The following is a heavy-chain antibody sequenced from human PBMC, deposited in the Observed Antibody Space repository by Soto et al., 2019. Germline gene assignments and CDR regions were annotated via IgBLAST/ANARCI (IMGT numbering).Heavy chain of an antibody. J-gene: IGHJ6*02. V-gene: IGHV3-30*18. CDR2: ISYDGSSK. CDR3: AKDHGSTWSMFYSYYGVDL. CDR1: GFTFSNYG. Sequence: PGGSLRLSCAASGFTFSNYGIHWVRQAPGKGLEWVAVISYDGSSKDYADSVKGRFTISRDNSKNTLYLQMNSLRIEDPAVYYCAKDHGSTWSMFYSYYGVDLWGQGTTVTASS. D-gene: IGHD6-13*01.